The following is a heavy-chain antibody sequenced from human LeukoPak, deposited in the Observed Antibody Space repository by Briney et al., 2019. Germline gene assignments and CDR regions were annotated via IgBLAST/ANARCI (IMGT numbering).Heavy chain of an antibody. CDR1: GFTLGAFA. D-gene: IGHD1-26*01. Sequence: GGSLRLSCAASGFTLGAFAVHWVRQAPGKGLEWVSLIDKDGRKTYYADSVKGRFTISRDNSKNSLYLQMTSLRTEDTALYYCATWAFYHSLDVWGQGATVTVSS. CDR3: ATWAFYHSLDV. CDR2: IDKDGRKT. J-gene: IGHJ6*02. V-gene: IGHV3-43*02.